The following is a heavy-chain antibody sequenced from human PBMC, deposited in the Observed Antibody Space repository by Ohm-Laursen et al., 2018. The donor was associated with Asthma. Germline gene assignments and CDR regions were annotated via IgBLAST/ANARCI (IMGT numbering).Heavy chain of an antibody. CDR2: IKPDGSEK. CDR1: GFTFSRSY. D-gene: IGHD3-10*01. J-gene: IGHJ4*02. Sequence: SLRLSCAASGFTFSRSYMTWVRQAPGKGLESVAKIKPDGSEKYYVDSVKGRFTISRDNAHNSLYLQMNSLRAEDTAFYYCAVSIYAYGEGAYWGQGTLVTVSS. V-gene: IGHV3-7*03. CDR3: AVSIYAYGEGAY.